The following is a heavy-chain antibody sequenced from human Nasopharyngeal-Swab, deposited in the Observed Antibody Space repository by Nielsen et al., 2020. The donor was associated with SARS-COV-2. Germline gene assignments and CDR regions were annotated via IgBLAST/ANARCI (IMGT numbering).Heavy chain of an antibody. Sequence: SVKVSCKASGGTFISYAISWVRQAPGQGLEWMGRIIPILGIANYAQKFQGRVTITADKSTSTAYMELSSLRSEDTAVYYCARGNEGAAAGTGYYYYGIDVWGQGTTVTVSS. CDR1: GGTFISYA. J-gene: IGHJ6*02. CDR3: ARGNEGAAAGTGYYYYGIDV. D-gene: IGHD6-13*01. V-gene: IGHV1-69*04. CDR2: IIPILGIA.